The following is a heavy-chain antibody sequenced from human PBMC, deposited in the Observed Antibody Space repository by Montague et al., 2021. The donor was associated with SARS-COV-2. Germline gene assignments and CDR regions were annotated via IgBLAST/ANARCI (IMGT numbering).Heavy chain of an antibody. CDR3: ARAVVGAKTATIES. CDR2: MHSTGST. CDR1: GGSINNYF. Sequence: SETLSLTCSVSGGSINNYFWGWIRQSPGGGLEWVGYMHSTGSTAXXPSXXXRVIISVDTSTTQISLKLSSVSAADTALYYCARAVVGAKTATIESWGQGTLVTVSS. V-gene: IGHV4-59*01. J-gene: IGHJ4*02. D-gene: IGHD2-15*01.